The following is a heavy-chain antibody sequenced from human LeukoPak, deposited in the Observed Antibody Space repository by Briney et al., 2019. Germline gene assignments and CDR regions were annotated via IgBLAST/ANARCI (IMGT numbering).Heavy chain of an antibody. D-gene: IGHD3-22*01. CDR2: INPNSGDT. Sequence: ASVKVSCKASGYTFTGYYMHWVRQAPGQGLEWMGWINPNSGDTNYAQNFQGRVTMTRDTSISTAYMELSRLRSDDTAVYYCARAANYYDSSGRGAYFDYWGQGTLVTVSS. CDR3: ARAANYYDSSGRGAYFDY. J-gene: IGHJ4*02. V-gene: IGHV1-2*02. CDR1: GYTFTGYY.